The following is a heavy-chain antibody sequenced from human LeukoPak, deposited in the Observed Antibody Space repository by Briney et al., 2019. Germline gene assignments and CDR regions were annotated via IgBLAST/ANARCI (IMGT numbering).Heavy chain of an antibody. J-gene: IGHJ4*02. CDR3: AICYGANEGSFGY. D-gene: IGHD4-17*01. V-gene: IGHV4-39*01. CDR1: GGSISSSSYY. Sequence: SETLSLTCTVSGGSISSSSYYWGWIRQPPGKGLEWIGSIYYSGSTYYNPSLKSRVTISVDTSKNQFSLKLSSVTAADTAVYYCAICYGANEGSFGYWGQGTLVTVSS. CDR2: IYYSGST.